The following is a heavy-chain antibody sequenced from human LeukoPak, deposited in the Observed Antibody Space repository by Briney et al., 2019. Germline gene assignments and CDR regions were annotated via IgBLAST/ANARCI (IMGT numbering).Heavy chain of an antibody. CDR1: GGTFSSYA. CDR2: IIPIFGTA. D-gene: IGHD1-26*01. Sequence: ASVKVSCKASGGTFSSYAISWVRQAPGQGLEWMGGIIPIFGTANYAQKFQGRVTITADESTSTAYMELSSLRSEDTAAYYCARGGSDDHDAFDIWGQGTMVTVSS. J-gene: IGHJ3*02. CDR3: ARGGSDDHDAFDI. V-gene: IGHV1-69*13.